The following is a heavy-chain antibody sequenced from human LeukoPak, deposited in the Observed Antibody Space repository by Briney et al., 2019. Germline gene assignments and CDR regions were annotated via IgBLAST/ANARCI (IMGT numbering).Heavy chain of an antibody. V-gene: IGHV4-34*01. D-gene: IGHD1-26*01. CDR2: INHSGST. CDR3: ARVRSYRRGGFDY. J-gene: IGHJ4*02. CDR1: GGSFSGYY. Sequence: SETLSLTCAVYGGSFSGYYWSWIRQPPGKGLEWIGEINHSGSTNYNPSLKSRVTISVDTSKNQFSLKLSSVTAADTAVYYCARVRSYRRGGFDYWGQGTLVTVSS.